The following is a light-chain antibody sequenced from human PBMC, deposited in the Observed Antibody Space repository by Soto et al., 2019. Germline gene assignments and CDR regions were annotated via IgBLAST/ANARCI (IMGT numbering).Light chain of an antibody. CDR3: QQYGSSPWT. J-gene: IGKJ1*01. V-gene: IGKV3-20*01. CDR2: GAS. CDR1: QSVSSNY. Sequence: ESVLTQSPGTLSLSPGERATLSCRASQSVSSNYLAWYQQKPGQAPRPLIYGASSRATGIPDRFSGSGAGTDFTLTISRPESEDFAVYYYQQYGSSPWTFGQGTKVDIK.